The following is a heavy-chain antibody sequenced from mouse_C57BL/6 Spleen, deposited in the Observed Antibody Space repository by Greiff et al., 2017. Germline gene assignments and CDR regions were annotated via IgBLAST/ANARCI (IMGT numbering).Heavy chain of an antibody. CDR3: ARSGLLRHYSMDY. J-gene: IGHJ4*01. CDR2: INPSSGYT. Sequence: QVQLQQSGAELARPGASVKMSCKASGYTFTSYTMHWVKQRPGQGLEWIGYINPSSGYTKYNQKFKDKATLTADKSSSTAYMQLSSLTSEDSSVYYCARSGLLRHYSMDYWGQGTSVTVSS. D-gene: IGHD1-2*01. CDR1: GYTFTSYT. V-gene: IGHV1-4*01.